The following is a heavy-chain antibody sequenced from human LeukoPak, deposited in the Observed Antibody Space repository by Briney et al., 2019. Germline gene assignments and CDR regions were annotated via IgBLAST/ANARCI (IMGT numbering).Heavy chain of an antibody. CDR2: IYYSGST. V-gene: IGHV4-59*01. J-gene: IGHJ4*02. D-gene: IGHD5-18*01. CDR1: GGSISSYY. CDR3: ARGYGSVIQLWVFDY. Sequence: KPSENLSLTLTVPGGSISSYYWGWIRQPPRKGLEWIGYIYYSGSTNYNPSLKSRVTISVDTSKNQFSLKLSSVTAADTAVYYCARGYGSVIQLWVFDYWGQGTLVTVSS.